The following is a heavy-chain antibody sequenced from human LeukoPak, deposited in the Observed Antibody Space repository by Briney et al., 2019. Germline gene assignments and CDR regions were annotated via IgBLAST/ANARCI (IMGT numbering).Heavy chain of an antibody. Sequence: SETLSLTCTVSGDSSSSYYWSWLPHPPGSGLWWLGYIYTSGSTNYNPSLKSRVIISVDTSKSQFSVQLSSVTAADTAVYYCARSGRSGWNYYYYYMAVWGKGTTVTVSS. J-gene: IGHJ6*03. CDR2: IYTSGST. V-gene: IGHV4-4*09. D-gene: IGHD6-19*01. CDR3: ARSGRSGWNYYYYYMAV. CDR1: GDSSSSYY.